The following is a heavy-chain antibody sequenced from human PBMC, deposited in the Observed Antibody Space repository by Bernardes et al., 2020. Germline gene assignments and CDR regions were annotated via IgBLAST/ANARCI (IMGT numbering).Heavy chain of an antibody. CDR3: AREVAPGGFDI. CDR2: ISSSSSYI. Sequence: GGSLRLSCAASEFTFSVRSMNWVRQAPGKGLEWVSSISSSSSYIYYADSVKGRFTISRDNAKNSLYLQMNSLRAEDTAVYYCAREVAPGGFDIWGQGTMVTVSS. J-gene: IGHJ3*02. CDR1: EFTFSVRS. V-gene: IGHV3-21*01. D-gene: IGHD2-15*01.